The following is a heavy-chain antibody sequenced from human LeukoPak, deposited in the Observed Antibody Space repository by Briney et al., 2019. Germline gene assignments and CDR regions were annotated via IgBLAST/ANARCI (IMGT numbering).Heavy chain of an antibody. D-gene: IGHD3-10*01. J-gene: IGHJ3*02. CDR3: ATDPGALTAFDI. Sequence: ASVKVSCKASGYTFTGYYMHWVRQAPGKGLEWMGGFDPEDGETIYAQKFQGRVTMTEDTSTDTAYMELSSLRSEDTAVYYCATDPGALTAFDIWGQGTMVTVSS. CDR1: GYTFTGYY. CDR2: FDPEDGET. V-gene: IGHV1-24*01.